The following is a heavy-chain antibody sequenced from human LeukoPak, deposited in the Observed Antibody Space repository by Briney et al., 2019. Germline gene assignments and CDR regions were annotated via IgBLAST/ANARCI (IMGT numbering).Heavy chain of an antibody. V-gene: IGHV3-21*01. Sequence: GGSLRLSCAASGFTFSSYSMNWVRQAPGKGLEWVSSISSSSSYIYYADSVKGRFTISRDNAKNSLYLQMNSLRAEDTAVYYCARATSDYDFWSGYPIDYWGQGTLVTVSS. CDR1: GFTFSSYS. CDR3: ARATSDYDFWSGYPIDY. J-gene: IGHJ4*02. CDR2: ISSSSSYI. D-gene: IGHD3-3*01.